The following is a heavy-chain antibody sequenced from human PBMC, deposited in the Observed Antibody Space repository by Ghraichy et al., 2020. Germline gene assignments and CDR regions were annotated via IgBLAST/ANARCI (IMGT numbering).Heavy chain of an antibody. D-gene: IGHD5-12*01. V-gene: IGHV3-23*01. J-gene: IGHJ4*02. Sequence: GESLNISCAASGFALNTYAMDWVRQAPGKGLEWVSTITRSDGRTKDADSVKGRFTIFSDNSNNTLYLQMNSLRVEDTAIYYCANRRGGGGYAYFNYWGQGTLVTVSS. CDR1: GFALNTYA. CDR2: ITRSDGRT. CDR3: ANRRGGGGYAYFNY.